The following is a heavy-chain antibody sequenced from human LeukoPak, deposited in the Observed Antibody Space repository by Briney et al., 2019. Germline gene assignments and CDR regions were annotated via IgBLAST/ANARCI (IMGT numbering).Heavy chain of an antibody. D-gene: IGHD3-10*01. V-gene: IGHV1-18*01. CDR1: GYMFTTYG. CDR2: ISAYDGNT. CDR3: ARDGYGSGKGYFDY. Sequence: ASVKVSCKASGYMFTTYGITWVRQAPGQGPEWMGWISAYDGNTKSAPKFQDRVTMTTDTSTNIAYLELRSLRSDDTAVYYCARDGYGSGKGYFDYWGQVTLVTVSS. J-gene: IGHJ4*02.